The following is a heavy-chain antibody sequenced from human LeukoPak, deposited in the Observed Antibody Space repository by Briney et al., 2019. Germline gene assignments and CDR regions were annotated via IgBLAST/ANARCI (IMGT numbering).Heavy chain of an antibody. CDR2: ISGSGRTT. CDR3: AKESRGVVVITFLFDY. J-gene: IGHJ4*02. Sequence: ASVKVSCKASGGTFSSYAMNWVRQAPGKGLEWVSAISGSGRTTYYADSVKGRFTISRDNSRNTLYLQMNSLRAEDTTVYYCAKESRGVVVITFLFDYWGQGTLVTVSS. CDR1: GGTFSSYA. D-gene: IGHD3-22*01. V-gene: IGHV3-23*01.